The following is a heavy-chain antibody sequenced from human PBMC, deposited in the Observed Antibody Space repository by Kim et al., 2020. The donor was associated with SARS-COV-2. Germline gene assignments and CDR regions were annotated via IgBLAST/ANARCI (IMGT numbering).Heavy chain of an antibody. D-gene: IGHD1-7*01. J-gene: IGHJ5*02. V-gene: IGHV5-51*01. Sequence: GESLKISCKASGYRFINYWIGWVRQTPGKGLEYMGIIYPNDSETRYSPSFQGRVTISVDKSINTAYLQWSSLKASDTATYYCVRPGPELRQWFDPWGQGTVVTVSS. CDR3: VRPGPELRQWFDP. CDR1: GYRFINYW. CDR2: IYPNDSET.